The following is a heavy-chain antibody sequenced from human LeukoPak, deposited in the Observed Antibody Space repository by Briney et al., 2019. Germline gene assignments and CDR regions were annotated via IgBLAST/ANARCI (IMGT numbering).Heavy chain of an antibody. V-gene: IGHV1-2*02. CDR1: GYTFTGYY. D-gene: IGHD2-15*01. J-gene: IGHJ6*02. Sequence: GASVKVSCKASGYTFTGYYMHWVRQAPGQGLEWMGWINPNSGGTNYAQKFQGRVTMTRDTSISTAYMELGRLRSDDTAVYYCARARVDYYYYGMDVWGQGTTVTVSS. CDR2: INPNSGGT. CDR3: ARARVDYYYYGMDV.